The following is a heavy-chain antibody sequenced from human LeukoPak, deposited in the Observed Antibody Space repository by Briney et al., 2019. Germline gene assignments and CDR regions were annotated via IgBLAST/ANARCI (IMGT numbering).Heavy chain of an antibody. Sequence: GGSLRLSCAASGFTFSSHSMNWVRQAPGKELEWVSSISSSSSYIYYADSVKGRFTISRDNAKNSLYLQMNSLRAEDTAVYYCARDKVVMATIRDFYYGMDVWGQGTTVTVSS. CDR3: ARDKVVMATIRDFYYGMDV. J-gene: IGHJ6*02. D-gene: IGHD5-24*01. CDR2: ISSSSSYI. V-gene: IGHV3-21*01. CDR1: GFTFSSHS.